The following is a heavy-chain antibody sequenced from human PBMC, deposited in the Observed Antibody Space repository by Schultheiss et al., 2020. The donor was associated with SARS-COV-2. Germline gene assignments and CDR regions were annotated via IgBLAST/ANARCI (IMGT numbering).Heavy chain of an antibody. CDR2: IYYSGST. V-gene: IGHV4-59*01. CDR3: ARDQRVEWLSYYYGMDV. CDR1: GGSISSYY. Sequence: SETLSLTCTVSGGSISSYYWSWIRQPPGKGLEWIGYIYYSGSTNYNPSLKSRVTISVDTSKNQFSLKLSSVTAADTAVYYCARDQRVEWLSYYYGMDVWGQGTTVTVSS. J-gene: IGHJ6*02. D-gene: IGHD3-3*01.